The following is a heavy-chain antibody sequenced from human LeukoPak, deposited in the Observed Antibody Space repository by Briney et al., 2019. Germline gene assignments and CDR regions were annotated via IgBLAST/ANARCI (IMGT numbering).Heavy chain of an antibody. Sequence: SETLSLTCTVSGGSMSPYHWGWIRQPPGKGLEWIGEINHSGSTNYNPSLKSRVTISVDTSKNQFSLKLSSVTAADTAVYYCARDVLRYFDWSQSRYYFDYWGQGTLVTVSS. CDR1: GGSMSPYH. D-gene: IGHD3-9*01. V-gene: IGHV4-34*01. CDR3: ARDVLRYFDWSQSRYYFDY. CDR2: INHSGST. J-gene: IGHJ4*02.